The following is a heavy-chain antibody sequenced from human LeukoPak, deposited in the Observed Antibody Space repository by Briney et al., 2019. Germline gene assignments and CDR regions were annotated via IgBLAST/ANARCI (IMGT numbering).Heavy chain of an antibody. Sequence: SETLSLTCTVSGYSISSGYYWGWIRQPPGKGLEWIGNIYHSGSTYYNPSLKSRVTISVDTSKNQFSLKLSSVTAADTAVYYCARHLVRGVIPYYMDVWGKGTTVTVSS. J-gene: IGHJ6*03. CDR3: ARHLVRGVIPYYMDV. CDR2: IYHSGST. D-gene: IGHD3-10*01. V-gene: IGHV4-38-2*02. CDR1: GYSISSGYY.